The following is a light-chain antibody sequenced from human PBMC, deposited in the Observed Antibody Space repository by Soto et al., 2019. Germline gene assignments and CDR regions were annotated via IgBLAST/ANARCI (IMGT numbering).Light chain of an antibody. CDR3: KQRSKWPQIT. V-gene: IGKV3-11*01. CDR2: DAS. J-gene: IGKJ4*01. Sequence: EIVLTQSPATLSLSPGERATLSCRASQSVSKYLAWYQQKPGQAPRLLIHDASNRATGIPARFSGSGSGTDFTLTISILEPEDFGVYYCKQRSKWPQITFGGGTKVEIK. CDR1: QSVSKY.